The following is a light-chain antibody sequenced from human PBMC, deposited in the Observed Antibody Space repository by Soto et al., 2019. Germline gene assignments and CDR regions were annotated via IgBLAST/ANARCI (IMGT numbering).Light chain of an antibody. Sequence: DIQMTQSPSTLSASVGDRVTITCRASQRISTWLAWYQQKPGKGPKVLIYYACSLENGVPSRFSGSGSGTEFTLTITSLPPYDSATDFYEHYNGYPWTFGQGTKVYIK. V-gene: IGKV1-5*01. CDR1: QRISTW. J-gene: IGKJ1*01. CDR2: YAC. CDR3: EHYNGYPWT.